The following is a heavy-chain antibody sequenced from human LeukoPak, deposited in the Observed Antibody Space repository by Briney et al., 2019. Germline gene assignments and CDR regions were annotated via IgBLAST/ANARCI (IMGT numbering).Heavy chain of an antibody. CDR1: GFTLSSYA. D-gene: IGHD6-19*01. Sequence: GGSLRLSCAASGFTLSSYAMSWVRQAPGKGLEWVSAISGSGGSTYYADSVKGRFTISRDNSKNTLYLQMNSLRAEDTAVYYCAKGTGYSSGWLFDYWGQGTLVTVSS. CDR2: ISGSGGST. J-gene: IGHJ4*02. CDR3: AKGTGYSSGWLFDY. V-gene: IGHV3-23*01.